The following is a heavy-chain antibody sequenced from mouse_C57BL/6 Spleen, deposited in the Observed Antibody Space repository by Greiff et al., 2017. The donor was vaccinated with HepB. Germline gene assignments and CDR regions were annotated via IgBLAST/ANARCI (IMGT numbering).Heavy chain of an antibody. CDR1: GYAFSSSW. CDR3: AREELVLAY. Sequence: QVQLQQSGPELVKPGASVKISCKASGYAFSSSWMNWVKQRPGKGLEWIGRIYPGDGDTNYNGKFKGKATLTADKSSSTAYMQLSSLTSEDSAVYFCAREELVLAYGGQGTRVTVSA. J-gene: IGHJ3*01. CDR2: IYPGDGDT. D-gene: IGHD4-1*01. V-gene: IGHV1-82*01.